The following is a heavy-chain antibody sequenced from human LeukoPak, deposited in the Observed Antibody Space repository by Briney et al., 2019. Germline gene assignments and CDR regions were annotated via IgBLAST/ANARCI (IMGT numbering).Heavy chain of an antibody. Sequence: LGGSLRLSCEASGFTFSHYWMHWVRQAPGKGLVWVSRTNTDGSSTSHVDSVKGRFTISRDNANNTMYLQMNSLRAEDTAMYYCVPTDSSGLDWGQGTLVTVSS. CDR1: GFTFSHYW. D-gene: IGHD3-22*01. CDR2: TNTDGSST. CDR3: VPTDSSGLD. V-gene: IGHV3-74*01. J-gene: IGHJ4*02.